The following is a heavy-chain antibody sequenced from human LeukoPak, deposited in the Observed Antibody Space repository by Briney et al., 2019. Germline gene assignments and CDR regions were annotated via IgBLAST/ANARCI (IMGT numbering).Heavy chain of an antibody. J-gene: IGHJ4*02. CDR3: ARDSMAWDGNFDY. CDR1: GGSIGSYY. D-gene: IGHD2/OR15-2a*01. V-gene: IGHV4-59*01. CDR2: IFYSGTT. Sequence: SETLSLTCTVSGGSIGSYYWSWIRQPPGKGLEWIGYIFYSGTTNYNPSLKSRVTISLDTSKNQFSLNLTSVTAADTAVYYCARDSMAWDGNFDYWGQGTLVTVSS.